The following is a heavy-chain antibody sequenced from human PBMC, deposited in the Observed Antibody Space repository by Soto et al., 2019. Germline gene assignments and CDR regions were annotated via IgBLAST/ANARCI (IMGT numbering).Heavy chain of an antibody. CDR3: ARDADYYDSSGFSLGADY. Sequence: EVQLLESGGGLVQPGGSLRLSCAASGFTFSSYAMTWVRQAPGKGLEWVSGIIGSGGSTYYANSVKGRFTISRDNSKNTLYLQMNSLRSEDTAVYYCARDADYYDSSGFSLGADYWGQGTLVTVSS. J-gene: IGHJ4*02. V-gene: IGHV3-23*01. CDR1: GFTFSSYA. CDR2: IIGSGGST. D-gene: IGHD3-22*01.